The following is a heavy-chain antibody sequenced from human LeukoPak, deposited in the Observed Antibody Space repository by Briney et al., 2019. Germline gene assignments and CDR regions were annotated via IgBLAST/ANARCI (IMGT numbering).Heavy chain of an antibody. J-gene: IGHJ5*02. CDR1: GFTFSSYA. CDR2: ISGSGGST. V-gene: IGHV3-23*01. CDR3: ARHILTGYYPSGWFDP. D-gene: IGHD3-9*01. Sequence: GGSLRLSCAASGFTFSSYAMSWVRQAPGKGLEWVSAISGSGGSTYYADSVKGRFTISRDNSKNTLYLQMNSLRAEDTAVYYCARHILTGYYPSGWFDPWGQGTLVTVSS.